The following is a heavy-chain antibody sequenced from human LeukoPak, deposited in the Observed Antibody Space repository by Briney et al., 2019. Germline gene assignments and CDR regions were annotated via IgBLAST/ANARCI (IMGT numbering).Heavy chain of an antibody. V-gene: IGHV4-61*02. CDR3: ARDITGYYDSSGYSDY. J-gene: IGHJ4*02. D-gene: IGHD3-22*01. CDR1: GGSISSGSYY. CDR2: IYTSGST. Sequence: SQTLSLTCTVSGGSISSGSYYWSWIRQPAGKGLEWIGRIYTSGSTNYNPSLKSRVTISVDKSKNQFSLKLSSVTAADTAVYYCARDITGYYDSSGYSDYWGQGTLVTVSS.